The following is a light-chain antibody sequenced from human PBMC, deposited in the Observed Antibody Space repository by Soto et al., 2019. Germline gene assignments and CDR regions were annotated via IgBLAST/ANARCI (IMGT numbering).Light chain of an antibody. V-gene: IGKV1-5*01. Sequence: DIQMTQSPSTLSASVGDRVTITCRASQSISGWLAWYQQKPGKAPKLLIYDVSSLESGVPSRLSGSGSGTEFTLAISSLQPDDFATYYCQQYNSYPWTFGQGTKVDIK. CDR3: QQYNSYPWT. J-gene: IGKJ1*01. CDR2: DVS. CDR1: QSISGW.